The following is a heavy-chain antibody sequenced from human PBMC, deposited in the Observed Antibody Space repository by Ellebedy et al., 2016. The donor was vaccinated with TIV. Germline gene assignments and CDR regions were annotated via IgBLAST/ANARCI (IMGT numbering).Heavy chain of an antibody. D-gene: IGHD3-10*01. V-gene: IGHV3-48*02. Sequence: PGGSLRLSCAASGFTFSSYSMNWVRQAPGKGLEWVSYISSSSSTIYYADSVKGRFTISRDNAKNSLYLQMNSLRDEETAVYYCARGKDVLLWFGELFPPDYWGQGTLVTVSS. CDR1: GFTFSSYS. CDR2: ISSSSSTI. CDR3: ARGKDVLLWFGELFPPDY. J-gene: IGHJ4*02.